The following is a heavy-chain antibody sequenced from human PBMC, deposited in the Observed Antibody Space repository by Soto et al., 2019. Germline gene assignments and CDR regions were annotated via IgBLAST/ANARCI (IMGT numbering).Heavy chain of an antibody. D-gene: IGHD3-10*01. CDR2: INPNSGGT. Sequence: ASVKVSCKASGYTFTVYYMHWVRQAPGQGLEWMGWINPNSGGTNYAQKFQGWVTMTRDTSISTAYMELSRLRSDDTAVYYCARPYSGSYHIAPLDYSGKATLVTVSS. CDR1: GYTFTVYY. CDR3: ARPYSGSYHIAPLDY. V-gene: IGHV1-2*04. J-gene: IGHJ4*02.